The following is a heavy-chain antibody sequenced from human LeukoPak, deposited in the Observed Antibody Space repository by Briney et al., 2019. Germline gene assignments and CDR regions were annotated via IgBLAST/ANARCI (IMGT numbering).Heavy chain of an antibody. CDR1: GYTFTGYY. CDR2: INPNSGDT. J-gene: IGHJ3*02. Sequence: ASVKVSCKTSGYTFTGYYIHWVRQAPGQGLEWMGWINPNSGDTNYAQKLYGRVTMTRDTSISTAYMELRSLRSDDTAVYYCARDSGAIWGQGTMVTVSS. CDR3: ARDSGAI. D-gene: IGHD3-10*01. V-gene: IGHV1-2*02.